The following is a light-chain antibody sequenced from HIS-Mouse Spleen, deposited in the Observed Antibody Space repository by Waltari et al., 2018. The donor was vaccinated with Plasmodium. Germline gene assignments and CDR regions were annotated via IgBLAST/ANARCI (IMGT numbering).Light chain of an antibody. Sequence: SYVLTQPPSVSVAPGQTARITCGGNNIGSKNVHWYQQKPGQAPVLVIYRDSNRPSGIPERFSGSNSGNTATLTISRAQAGDEADYYCQVWDSSTANVVFGGGTKLTVL. CDR1: NIGSKN. CDR3: QVWDSSTANVV. J-gene: IGLJ2*01. CDR2: RDS. V-gene: IGLV3-9*01.